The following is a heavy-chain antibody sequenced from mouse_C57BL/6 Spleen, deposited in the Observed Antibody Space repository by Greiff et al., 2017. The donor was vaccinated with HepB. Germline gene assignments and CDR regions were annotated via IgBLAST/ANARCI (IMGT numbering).Heavy chain of an antibody. CDR3: AREEIDYYVRRGYYYARDY. Sequence: EVQRVESGGGLVKPGGSLKLSCAASGFTFSDYGMHWVRQAPEKGLEWVAYISSGSSTIYYADTVKGRFTISRDNAKNTLFLQMTSLRSEDTAMYYCAREEIDYYVRRGYYYARDYWGQGTSVTVSS. CDR2: ISSGSSTI. D-gene: IGHD1-1*01. CDR1: GFTFSDYG. J-gene: IGHJ4*01. V-gene: IGHV5-17*01.